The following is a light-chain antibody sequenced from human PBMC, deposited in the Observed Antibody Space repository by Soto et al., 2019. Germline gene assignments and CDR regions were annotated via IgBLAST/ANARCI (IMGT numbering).Light chain of an antibody. CDR3: QQSHSAPLT. J-gene: IGKJ4*01. CDR1: QSISSH. Sequence: QMTQSPSSLFASVGDRVTITCRASQSISSHLNWYQQTVGQTPRLLIYAASTLQSEVPPRFSGSGSGTEFPLTISGLQREDFATYYYQQSHSAPLTVGGGTKIQI. CDR2: AAS. V-gene: IGKV1-39*01.